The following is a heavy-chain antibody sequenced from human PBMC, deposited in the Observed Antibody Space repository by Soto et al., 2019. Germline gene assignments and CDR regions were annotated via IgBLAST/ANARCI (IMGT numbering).Heavy chain of an antibody. CDR2: IWLDGSER. CDR1: GFMFGTSG. CDR3: SRAASGTTSFLAS. Sequence: QVQLVESGGGVVQPGRSLSLSCEASGFMFGTSGMHWVRQAPGKGLEWVSGIWLDGSERYYSDSVKGRFTISRDNSKNTLFLPLNSLRVEDTAVYFCSRAASGTTSFLASWGQGTLVTVSS. D-gene: IGHD1-1*01. V-gene: IGHV3-33*01. J-gene: IGHJ5*01.